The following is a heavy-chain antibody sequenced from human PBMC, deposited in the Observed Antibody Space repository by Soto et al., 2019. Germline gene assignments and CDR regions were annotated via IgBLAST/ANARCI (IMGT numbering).Heavy chain of an antibody. J-gene: IGHJ3*02. V-gene: IGHV4-30-4*08. Sequence: SETLSLTCTVSGGSIISGDYYWSWIRQPPGKGLERIGYIYYSGSTYYNPSLKSRVTISVDTSKNQFSLKLSSVTAADTAVYYCAREGTRDSSGHHAFDIWGQGTMVTVSS. CDR2: IYYSGST. CDR3: AREGTRDSSGHHAFDI. CDR1: GGSIISGDYY. D-gene: IGHD3-22*01.